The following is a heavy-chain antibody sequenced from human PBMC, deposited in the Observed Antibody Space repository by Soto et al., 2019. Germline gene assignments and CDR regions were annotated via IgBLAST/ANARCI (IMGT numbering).Heavy chain of an antibody. V-gene: IGHV4-34*01. CDR3: ARGQELELERGDAFDI. CDR2: INHSGST. D-gene: IGHD1-7*01. CDR1: GGAFSGYY. Sequence: ETLSLTCAVYGGAFSGYYWSWIRQPPGKGLEWIGEINHSGSTNYNPSLKSRVTISVDTSKNQFSLKLSSVTAADTAVYYCARGQELELERGDAFDIWGQGTMVTVSS. J-gene: IGHJ3*02.